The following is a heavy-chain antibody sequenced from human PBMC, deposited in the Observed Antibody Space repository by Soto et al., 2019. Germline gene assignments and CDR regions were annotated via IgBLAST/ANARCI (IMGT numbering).Heavy chain of an antibody. J-gene: IGHJ4*02. CDR1: GFMFTSSA. D-gene: IGHD3-10*01. V-gene: IGHV1-58*01. CDR2: LVVGSGNT. Sequence: SVKVSCKTSGFMFTSSAVQWVRQARGQRLEWIGWLVVGSGNTHYAQHFQERVTLTRDMSTGTAYMELNSLRAEDTAVYYCAKDRKILWFGEPPDYWGQGTLVTVSS. CDR3: AKDRKILWFGEPPDY.